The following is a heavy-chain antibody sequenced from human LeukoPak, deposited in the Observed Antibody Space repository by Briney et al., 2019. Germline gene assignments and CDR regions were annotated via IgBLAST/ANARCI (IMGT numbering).Heavy chain of an antibody. CDR3: AREGITGTAYFDY. CDR1: GFTFSSYS. Sequence: GGSLRLSCAASGFTFSSYSMNWVRQAPGKGLEWVSSISSSSYIYYADSVKGRFTISRDNAKNSLYLQMNSLRAEDTAVYYCAREGITGTAYFDYWGQGTLVTVSS. CDR2: ISSSSYI. D-gene: IGHD1-20*01. J-gene: IGHJ4*02. V-gene: IGHV3-21*01.